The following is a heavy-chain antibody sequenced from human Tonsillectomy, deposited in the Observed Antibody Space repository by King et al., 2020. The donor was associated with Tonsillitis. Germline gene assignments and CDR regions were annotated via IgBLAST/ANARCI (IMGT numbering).Heavy chain of an antibody. D-gene: IGHD4-17*01. V-gene: IGHV4-4*07. CDR1: GGSISSYY. J-gene: IGHJ4*02. CDR3: ASGDRGTFDY. CDR2: IYTSENT. Sequence: VQLQESGPGLVKPSETLSLTCTVSGGSISSYYWSWIRQPAGKGLEWIGHIYTSENTNYNPSLKSRVTMSVDASKNQFSLKLSSMTAVDTAVYYCASGDRGTFDYWGQGTLVTVSS.